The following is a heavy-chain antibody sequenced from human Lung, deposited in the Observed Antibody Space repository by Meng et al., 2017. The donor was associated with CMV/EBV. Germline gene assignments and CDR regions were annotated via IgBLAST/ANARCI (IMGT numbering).Heavy chain of an antibody. J-gene: IGHJ4*02. Sequence: LREVGQARAKRSGSWSPTGAAFGGSLSSRNWGSWVREPPGKGLEWIGEIYHSGSTNYNPSLKSRVTISVDESKNQFSLRLSSVTAADTAVYYCARVGAYCGGDCYHPRWGQGTLVTVSS. CDR2: IYHSGST. CDR3: ARVGAYCGGDCYHPR. V-gene: IGHV4-4*02. CDR1: GGSLSSRNW. D-gene: IGHD2-21*02.